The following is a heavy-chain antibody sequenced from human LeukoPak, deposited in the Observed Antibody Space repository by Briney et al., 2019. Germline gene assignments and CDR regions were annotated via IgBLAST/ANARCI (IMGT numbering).Heavy chain of an antibody. V-gene: IGHV4-59*01. CDR3: ARLSPPGRSSVKGKYYFDY. D-gene: IGHD6-6*01. Sequence: PSETLSLTCTVSGGSISSYYWSWVRQPPGKGLEWIGFVYYTGSTNYSPSLKSRVTISVDTSKNQFSLKLGSVTAADTAVYFCARLSPPGRSSVKGKYYFDYWGQGALVTVSS. CDR1: GGSISSYY. J-gene: IGHJ4*02. CDR2: VYYTGST.